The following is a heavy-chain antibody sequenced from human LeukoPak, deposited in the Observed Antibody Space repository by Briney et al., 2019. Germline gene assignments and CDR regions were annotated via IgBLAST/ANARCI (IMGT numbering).Heavy chain of an antibody. CDR2: ISKSGGIT. V-gene: IGHV3-23*01. CDR3: ARADSNIAARRIGFDS. Sequence: GGSLRLSCAASGFTFTSYAMSWVRQAPGKGLEWVSTISKSGGITYYADSVKGRFTISRDNSKNTLYLQMDSPGVEDTAVYYCARADSNIAARRIGFDSWGQGTLVTVSS. J-gene: IGHJ4*02. CDR1: GFTFTSYA. D-gene: IGHD6-6*01.